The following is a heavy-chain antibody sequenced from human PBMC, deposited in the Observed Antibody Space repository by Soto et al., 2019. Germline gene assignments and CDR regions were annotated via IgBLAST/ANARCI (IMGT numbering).Heavy chain of an antibody. CDR2: MNPNSGNT. CDR3: ARTNYYDTSGHPNWFYP. V-gene: IGHV1-8*01. CDR1: GYTFTSYD. D-gene: IGHD3-22*01. Sequence: ASVKVSCKASGYTFTSYDINWVRQATGQGLEWMGWMNPNSGNTGYAQKFQGRVTMTRNTSISTAYMELSSLRSEDTAVYYCARTNYYDTSGHPNWFYPWGQGTLVTVSA. J-gene: IGHJ5*02.